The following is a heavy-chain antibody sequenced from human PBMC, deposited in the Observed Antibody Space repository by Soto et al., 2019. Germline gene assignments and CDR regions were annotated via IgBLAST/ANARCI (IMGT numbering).Heavy chain of an antibody. CDR2: ITHDGYNR. V-gene: IGHV3-30*18. D-gene: IGHD6-6*01. Sequence: QVQLVESGGSVVQPGGSRRLSCAASGFSFSYYGLHWVRQAPGKGLEWLALITHDGYNRYYADSVKGRFTISRDNSKNTIFLKMTSLKSENTAVYYGAKGGSFNIWGQGTPFTVSS. CDR1: GFSFSYYG. J-gene: IGHJ4*02. CDR3: AKGGSFNI.